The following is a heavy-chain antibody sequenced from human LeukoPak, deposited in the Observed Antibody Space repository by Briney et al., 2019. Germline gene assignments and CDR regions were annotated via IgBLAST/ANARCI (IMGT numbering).Heavy chain of an antibody. Sequence: GGSLRLSCAASGFTFSSYAMSWVRQAPGKGLEWVSAISGSGGSTYYADSVKGRFTISRDNSKNTLCLQMNSLRAEDTALYYCAKDQGIGWTKDAFDIWGQGTMVTVSS. J-gene: IGHJ3*02. CDR2: ISGSGGST. CDR1: GFTFSSYA. CDR3: AKDQGIGWTKDAFDI. V-gene: IGHV3-23*01. D-gene: IGHD6-19*01.